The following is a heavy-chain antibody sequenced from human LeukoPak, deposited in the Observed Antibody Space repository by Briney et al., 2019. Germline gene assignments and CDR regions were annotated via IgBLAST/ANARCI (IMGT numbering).Heavy chain of an antibody. CDR1: GGSISGYY. V-gene: IGHV4-59*01. J-gene: IGHJ2*01. CDR3: ARLNDIAVAGSPKDWYFDL. CDR2: IYYSGST. D-gene: IGHD6-19*01. Sequence: SETLSLTCIVSGGSISGYYWNWIRQAPGKGLEWIGYIYYSGSTNYNPSLKSRVALSVDTSKMQFSLKLCSVTAADTAVYYCARLNDIAVAGSPKDWYFDLWGRGTLVTVSS.